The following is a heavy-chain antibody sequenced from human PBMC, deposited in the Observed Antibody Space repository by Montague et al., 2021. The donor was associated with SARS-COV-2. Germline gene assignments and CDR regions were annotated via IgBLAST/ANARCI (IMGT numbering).Heavy chain of an antibody. J-gene: IGHJ4*02. CDR2: IDWDDDK. CDR1: GFSLSTSGMC. Sequence: PALVKPTQTLTLTCTSSGFSLSTSGMCVSWIRQPPGKALEWLARIDWDDDKYYSTSLKTRLTISKDTSKNQVVLTMTNMDPVDTAAYYCARISYGSGVGFDYWGQGTLVTVSS. D-gene: IGHD3-10*01. V-gene: IGHV2-70*11. CDR3: ARISYGSGVGFDY.